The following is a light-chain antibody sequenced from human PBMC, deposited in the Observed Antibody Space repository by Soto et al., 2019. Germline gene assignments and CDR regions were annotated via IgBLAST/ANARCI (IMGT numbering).Light chain of an antibody. CDR1: SSDVGGYNY. J-gene: IGLJ1*01. CDR3: CSYTSSSTYV. CDR2: DVN. V-gene: IGLV2-14*01. Sequence: QSALTQPASVSGSPGQSITISCTGTSSDVGGYNYVSWYQQHPGKAPKLMIFDVNNRPSGVSNRFSGSKSGNTASLTISGLQAEDEGDYYCCSYTSSSTYVFGTGTRRTVL.